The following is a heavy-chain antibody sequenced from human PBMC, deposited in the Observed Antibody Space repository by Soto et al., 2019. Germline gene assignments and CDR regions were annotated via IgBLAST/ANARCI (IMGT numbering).Heavy chain of an antibody. Sequence: QVQLVESGGGVVQPGRSLRLSCAASGFTFSSYGMHWVRQAPGKGLEWVAVISYDGSNKYYADSVKGRFTISRDNSKKPVYLQINSLRAEGTAGDYCGKGPDRHCYSYHRMDRWGPGNNVTGPS. CDR3: GKGPDRHCYSYHRMDR. CDR2: ISYDGSNK. D-gene: IGHD2-15*01. V-gene: IGHV3-30*18. CDR1: GFTFSSYG. J-gene: IGHJ6*02.